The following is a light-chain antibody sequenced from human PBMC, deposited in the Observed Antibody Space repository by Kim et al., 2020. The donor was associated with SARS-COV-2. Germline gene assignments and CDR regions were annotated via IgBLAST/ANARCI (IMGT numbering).Light chain of an antibody. J-gene: IGLJ2*01. V-gene: IGLV2-8*01. Sequence: GQSVTISCTGTSGDIGKYSYVSWYQQHPGKTPKLLLSEVTKRPSGVPDRFSGSKSGNTASLTVSGLQTEDEAYYYCGSYAGNNNFFFGGGTQLTVL. CDR3: GSYAGNNNFF. CDR2: EVT. CDR1: SGDIGKYSY.